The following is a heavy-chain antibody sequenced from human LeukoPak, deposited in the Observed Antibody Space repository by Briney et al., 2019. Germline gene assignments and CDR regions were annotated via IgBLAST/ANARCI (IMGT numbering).Heavy chain of an antibody. J-gene: IGHJ4*02. CDR1: GYTFTTDG. CDR3: ARGLMGTNQDY. V-gene: IGHV1-18*01. Sequence: ASVKVSCKASGYTFTTDGITWVRQAPGQGLEWMGWMSDYSGHIKYAQSLQGRVTMTTDTSTSTAYMELRSLRSDDTAVYYCARGLMGTNQDYWGQGTLVTVSS. CDR2: MSDYSGHI. D-gene: IGHD2-8*01.